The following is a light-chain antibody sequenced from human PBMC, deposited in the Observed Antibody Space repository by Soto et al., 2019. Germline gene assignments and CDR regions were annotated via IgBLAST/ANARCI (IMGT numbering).Light chain of an antibody. Sequence: EIVLTQSPGTLSLSPGERGTLSCRASQNLGTLYLAWFQQKPGQAPRLLIYGGSSRATGIPVRFSGSGSETDFTLTITRLEPEDFAVYYCQQYSSSRTFGQGTKVDI. CDR3: QQYSSSRT. J-gene: IGKJ1*01. CDR1: QNLGTLY. V-gene: IGKV3-20*01. CDR2: GGS.